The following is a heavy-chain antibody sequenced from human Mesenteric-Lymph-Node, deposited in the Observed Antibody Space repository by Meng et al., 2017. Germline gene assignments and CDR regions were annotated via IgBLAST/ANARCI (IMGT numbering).Heavy chain of an antibody. D-gene: IGHD1-26*01. CDR1: GYTFTSYY. J-gene: IGHJ4*02. CDR3: ARDNNSGRTDY. Sequence: ASVKVSCKASGYTFTSYYMHWVRQAPGQGLEWMGWISAYNGNTNYAQKLQGRVTMTTDTSTSTAYMELRSLRSDDTAVYYCARDNNSGRTDYWGQGTLVTVSS. CDR2: ISAYNGNT. V-gene: IGHV1-18*04.